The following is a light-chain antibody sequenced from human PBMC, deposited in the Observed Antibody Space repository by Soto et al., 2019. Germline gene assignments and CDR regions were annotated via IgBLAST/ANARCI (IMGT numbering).Light chain of an antibody. Sequence: IQLTQSPSSLSASVGDRVTISCRASQGNNSFVAWYQQKSGKAPKLLIFDASSLERGVPSRFSGSGSGTEFTLTISSLQPDDFATYYCQQYDTYSRTFGQGTKVDIK. CDR3: QQYDTYSRT. CDR2: DAS. J-gene: IGKJ1*01. CDR1: QGNNSF. V-gene: IGKV1-5*01.